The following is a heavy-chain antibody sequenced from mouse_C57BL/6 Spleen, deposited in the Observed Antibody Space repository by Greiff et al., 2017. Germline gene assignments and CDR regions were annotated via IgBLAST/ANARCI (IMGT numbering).Heavy chain of an antibody. V-gene: IGHV1-58*01. D-gene: IGHD1-1*01. CDR2: IYIGNGYT. CDR3: ARNHYGSSRRYAMDY. Sequence: VQLQQSGAELVRPGSSVKMSCKTSGYTFTSYGINWVKQRPGQGLEWIGYIYIGNGYTEYNEKFKGKATLTSDTSSSTAYMQLSSLTSEDSEIYFCARNHYGSSRRYAMDYWGQGTSVTVSS. CDR1: GYTFTSYG. J-gene: IGHJ4*01.